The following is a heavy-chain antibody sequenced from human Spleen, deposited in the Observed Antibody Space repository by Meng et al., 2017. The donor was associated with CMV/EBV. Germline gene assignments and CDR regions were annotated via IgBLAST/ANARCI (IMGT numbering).Heavy chain of an antibody. Sequence: GESLKISCQGSGYSFATYWIGWVRQMPGKGLEWMGIIYPGDSDTRYSPPFQGQVTISADKSISTAYLQWSSLKASDTAMYYCARQGTSCQTFDYWGQGTLVTVSS. J-gene: IGHJ4*02. CDR1: GYSFATYW. D-gene: IGHD2-2*01. CDR2: IYPGDSDT. CDR3: ARQGTSCQTFDY. V-gene: IGHV5-51*01.